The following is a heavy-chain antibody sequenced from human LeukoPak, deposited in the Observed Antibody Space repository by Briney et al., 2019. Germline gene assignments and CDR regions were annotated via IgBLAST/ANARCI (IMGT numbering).Heavy chain of an antibody. V-gene: IGHV1-46*01. D-gene: IGHD2-8*01. CDR3: ARYVHGVNFDY. CDR2: INPSGGST. Sequence: GASVKVSCKASGGTFSSYAISWVRQAPGQGLEWMGIINPSGGSTTYAQMFQGRVTMTRDTSTSTVYMELSSLRSEDTAVYYCARYVHGVNFDYWGQGTLVTVSS. CDR1: GGTFSSYA. J-gene: IGHJ4*02.